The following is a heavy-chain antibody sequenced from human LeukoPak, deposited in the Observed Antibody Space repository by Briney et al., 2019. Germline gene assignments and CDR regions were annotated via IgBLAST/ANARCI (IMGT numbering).Heavy chain of an antibody. CDR1: GFTFSSYS. V-gene: IGHV3-21*01. Sequence: GGSLRLSCAASGFTFSSYSMNWVRQAPGKGLEWVSSISSSSSYIYCADSVKGRFTISRDNAKNSLYLQMNSLRAEDTAVYYCARDYYDSSGYYPFDYWGQGTLVTVSS. D-gene: IGHD3-22*01. CDR2: ISSSSSYI. J-gene: IGHJ4*02. CDR3: ARDYYDSSGYYPFDY.